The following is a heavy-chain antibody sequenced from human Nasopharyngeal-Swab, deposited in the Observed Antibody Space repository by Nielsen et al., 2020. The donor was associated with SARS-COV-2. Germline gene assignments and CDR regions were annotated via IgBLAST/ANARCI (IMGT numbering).Heavy chain of an antibody. V-gene: IGHV3-11*01. CDR1: GFTFSDYY. Sequence: GGSLRLSCAASGFTFSDYYMSWIRQAPGKVLEWVSYISSSGSTIYYADSVKGRFTISRDNAKNSLYLQMNSLRAEDTAVYYCARTYYYDSSGYYYVWFDPWGQGTLVTVSS. CDR2: ISSSGSTI. D-gene: IGHD3-22*01. CDR3: ARTYYYDSSGYYYVWFDP. J-gene: IGHJ5*02.